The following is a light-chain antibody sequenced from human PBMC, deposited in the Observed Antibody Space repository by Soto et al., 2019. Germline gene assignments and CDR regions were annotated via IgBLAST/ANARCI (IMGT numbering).Light chain of an antibody. V-gene: IGLV2-23*01. CDR1: TSDVGSYNL. CDR2: EGS. Sequence: QSALTQPASVSGSPGQSITISCTGTTSDVGSYNLVSWYQQHPGKAPKVLIYEGSKRPSGVSNLFSGSKSGNTASLTISGVQAEDEADYFCCSFAGSSTLIFGGGTKLTVL. CDR3: CSFAGSSTLI. J-gene: IGLJ2*01.